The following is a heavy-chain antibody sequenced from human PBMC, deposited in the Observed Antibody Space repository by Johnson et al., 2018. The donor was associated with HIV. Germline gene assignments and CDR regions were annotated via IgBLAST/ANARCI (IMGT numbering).Heavy chain of an antibody. D-gene: IGHD6-19*01. CDR1: GFTVANNY. CDR2: IYSGGST. J-gene: IGHJ3*02. Sequence: VQLVESGGGLIQPGGSLRLSCAASGFTVANNYMSWVRQAPGKGLDWVSVIYSGGSTYYADSVKGRFTIPRDNSKNTLYLQMNSLRAEDTAVYYCARERGYSSVLWKLSEDAFDIWGQGTMVTVSS. CDR3: ARERGYSSVLWKLSEDAFDI. V-gene: IGHV3-53*01.